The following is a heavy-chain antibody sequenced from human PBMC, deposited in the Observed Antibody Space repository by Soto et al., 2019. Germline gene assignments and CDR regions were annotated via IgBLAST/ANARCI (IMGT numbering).Heavy chain of an antibody. CDR1: GFTFSSYA. CDR2: ISYDGSNK. J-gene: IGHJ6*01. V-gene: IGHV3-30-3*01. Sequence: QVQLVESGGGVVQPGRSLRLSCAASGFTFSSYAMHWVRQAPGKGLEWVAVISYDGSNKYYADSVKGRFTISRDNSKNTLYLQMNSLRAEDTAVYYCARDSRQQLDPDYYYGIDVWGQGTTVTVSS. D-gene: IGHD6-13*01. CDR3: ARDSRQQLDPDYYYGIDV.